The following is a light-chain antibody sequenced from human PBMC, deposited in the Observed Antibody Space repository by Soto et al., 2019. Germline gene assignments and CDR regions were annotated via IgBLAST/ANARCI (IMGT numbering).Light chain of an antibody. V-gene: IGKV3-20*01. J-gene: IGKJ2*01. CDR1: QSVRSSY. Sequence: EIVLTQSPGTLSLSPGERATLSCRASQSVRSSYLSWYQQKPGQAPRLLIYGASSRATGIPDRFSGSGSGTDFTVTISRLEPEDFAVYYCPQYGSSPYTFGQGTKLEIK. CDR3: PQYGSSPYT. CDR2: GAS.